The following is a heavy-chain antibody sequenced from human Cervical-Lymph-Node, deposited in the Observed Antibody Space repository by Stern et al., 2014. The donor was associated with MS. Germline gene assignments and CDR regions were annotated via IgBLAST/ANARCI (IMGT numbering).Heavy chain of an antibody. Sequence: QVQLQESGPGLVKPSETLSLTCTVSGGSISSYYWSWIRQPPGKGLEWIGYIYYSGSTNYNPSLKSRVTISVDTSKNQFSLKLSSVTAADTAVYYCARGYGGKPIDYWGQGTLVTVSS. D-gene: IGHD4-23*01. V-gene: IGHV4-59*01. J-gene: IGHJ4*02. CDR1: GGSISSYY. CDR3: ARGYGGKPIDY. CDR2: IYYSGST.